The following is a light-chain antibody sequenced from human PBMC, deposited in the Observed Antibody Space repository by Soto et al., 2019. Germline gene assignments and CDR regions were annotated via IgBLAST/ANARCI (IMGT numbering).Light chain of an antibody. CDR3: QQYNNWPRGT. Sequence: EIVMTQSPATLSVSPGERATLSCRASQSVSSNLACYQQKTGQAPRLLIYGASTRATGIPSRFSGSGSGTEFTLTISSRQSEDFAVYYCQQYNNWPRGTVGQGTKVEIK. V-gene: IGKV3-15*01. J-gene: IGKJ1*01. CDR2: GAS. CDR1: QSVSSN.